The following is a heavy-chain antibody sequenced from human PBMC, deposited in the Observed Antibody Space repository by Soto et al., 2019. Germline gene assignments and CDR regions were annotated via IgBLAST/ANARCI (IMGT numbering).Heavy chain of an antibody. J-gene: IGHJ4*02. Sequence: PGASLLISCKFSGYDYPTYWIGWGRQMPGKGLEWMGIIYPGDSDTRYNPSFQDRVTISADKSISTAYLQWSSLKASDTAIYSIATRAETSYCCGGSCSDYFASFRQGTPVTVCS. V-gene: IGHV5-51*01. CDR3: ATRAETSYCCGGSCSDYFAS. CDR2: IYPGDSDT. D-gene: IGHD2-15*01. CDR1: GYDYPTYW.